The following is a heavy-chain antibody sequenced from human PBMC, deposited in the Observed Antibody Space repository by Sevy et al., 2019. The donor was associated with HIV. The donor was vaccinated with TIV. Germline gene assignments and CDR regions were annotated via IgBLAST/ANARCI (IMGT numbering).Heavy chain of an antibody. CDR3: ARGFDTPRGFDP. V-gene: IGHV4-4*02. J-gene: IGHJ5*02. CDR1: GGSISSSNW. D-gene: IGHD3-10*01. Sequence: SETLSLTCGVSGGSISSSNWWHRVRQPPGKGLEWIGEIYRSGSTKYNPSLKSRVTISVDNSKNQFSLQLNSVTAADTAVYYCARGFDTPRGFDPWGQGTLVTVSS. CDR2: IYRSGST.